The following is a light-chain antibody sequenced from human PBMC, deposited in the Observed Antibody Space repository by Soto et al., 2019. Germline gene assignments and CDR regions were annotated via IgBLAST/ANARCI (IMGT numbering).Light chain of an antibody. CDR2: EVS. J-gene: IGLJ1*01. CDR1: SSDVGGYNY. V-gene: IGLV2-8*01. Sequence: QSALTQPPSASGSPGQSVTISCTGTSSDVGGYNYVSWYQQHPGKAPKLMIYEVSKRPSGVPDRFSGSKSGNTASLTVSGLQAEDEADYYCSSYAGSTYVIGTGTKVTVL. CDR3: SSYAGSTYV.